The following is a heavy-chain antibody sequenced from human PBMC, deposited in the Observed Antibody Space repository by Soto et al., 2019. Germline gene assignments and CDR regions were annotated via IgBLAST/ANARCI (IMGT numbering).Heavy chain of an antibody. Sequence: QVQLVESGGGLVKPGGPLRLSCAASGFTFSDHYMTWIRQPPGKGLEWVSYISGSGTTIYYADSVKGRFTVSRDNARNSLFLQMNSLRDEDTAFYYCASDPYYYASAYWGQGTLVTVSS. CDR2: ISGSGTTI. CDR3: ASDPYYYASAY. D-gene: IGHD3-10*01. J-gene: IGHJ4*02. CDR1: GFTFSDHY. V-gene: IGHV3-11*01.